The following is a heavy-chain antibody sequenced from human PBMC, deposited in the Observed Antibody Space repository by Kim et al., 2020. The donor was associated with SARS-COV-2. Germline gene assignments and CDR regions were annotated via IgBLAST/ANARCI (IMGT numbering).Heavy chain of an antibody. CDR2: INPSGGST. Sequence: ASVKVSCKASGYTFTSYYMHWVRQAPGQGLEWMGIINPSGGSTSYAQKFQGRVTMTRDTSTSTVYMELSSLRSEDTAVYYCARGIQLWGEARYYFDYWGQGTLVTVSS. V-gene: IGHV1-46*01. CDR3: ARGIQLWGEARYYFDY. J-gene: IGHJ4*02. D-gene: IGHD5-18*01. CDR1: GYTFTSYY.